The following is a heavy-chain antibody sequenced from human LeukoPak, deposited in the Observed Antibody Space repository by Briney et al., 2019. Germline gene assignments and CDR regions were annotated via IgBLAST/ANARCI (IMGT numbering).Heavy chain of an antibody. D-gene: IGHD2-15*01. Sequence: SETLSLTCTVSGGSISSYYWSWIRQPPGKGLEWIGYIYYSGSTNYNPSLKSRVTISVDTSKNQISLKLNSVTAADTAVYYCARRGYCSGGNCYSNAFDIWGQGTVVTVSS. J-gene: IGHJ3*02. CDR2: IYYSGST. CDR1: GGSISSYY. CDR3: ARRGYCSGGNCYSNAFDI. V-gene: IGHV4-59*01.